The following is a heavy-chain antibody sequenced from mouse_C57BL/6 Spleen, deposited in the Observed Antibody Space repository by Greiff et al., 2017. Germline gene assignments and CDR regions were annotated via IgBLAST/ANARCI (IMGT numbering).Heavy chain of an antibody. J-gene: IGHJ1*03. D-gene: IGHD2-5*01. CDR1: GYTFTNYW. CDR3: ARISYSNYWYFDV. Sequence: QVQLQQSGAELVRPGTSVKMCCKASGYTFTNYWIGWAKQRPGHGLEWIGDIYPGGGYTNYNEKFKGKATLTADKSSSTAYMQFSSLTSEDSAIYYCARISYSNYWYFDVWGTGTTVTVSS. CDR2: IYPGGGYT. V-gene: IGHV1-63*01.